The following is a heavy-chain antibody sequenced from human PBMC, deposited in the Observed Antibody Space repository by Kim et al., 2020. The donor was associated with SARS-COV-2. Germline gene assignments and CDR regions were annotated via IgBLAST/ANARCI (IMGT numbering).Heavy chain of an antibody. Sequence: GGSLRLSCAASGFTFDDYAMHWVRQAPGKGLEWVSGISWNSGSIGYADSVKGRFTISRDNAKNSLYLQMNSLRAEDTALYYCAKDYSGSYYFAFDICGQGAMVTVSS. V-gene: IGHV3-9*01. CDR2: ISWNSGSI. CDR3: AKDYSGSYYFAFDI. CDR1: GFTFDDYA. D-gene: IGHD1-26*01. J-gene: IGHJ3*02.